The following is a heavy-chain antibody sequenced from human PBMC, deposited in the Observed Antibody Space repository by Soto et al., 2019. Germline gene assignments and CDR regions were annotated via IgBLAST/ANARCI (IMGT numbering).Heavy chain of an antibody. CDR2: IYYSGST. V-gene: IGHV4-31*04. D-gene: IGHD1-1*01. J-gene: IGHJ6*02. Sequence: QVRLQESGPGLVRPSQTLSLTCTVSGDSLSSGGYYCSWIRQLPGKGLEWIGFIYYSGSTFYNPTLRSRVTMSAAASKNQISLKLSSVTAAATAVYYCAKTKTPHVRNGLDVWGQGTTVTVSS. CDR1: GDSLSSGGYY. CDR3: AKTKTPHVRNGLDV.